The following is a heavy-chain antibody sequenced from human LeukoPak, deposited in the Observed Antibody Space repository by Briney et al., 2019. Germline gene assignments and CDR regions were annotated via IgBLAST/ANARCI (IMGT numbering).Heavy chain of an antibody. CDR3: ARDRCSSTSCYLVNNWFDP. D-gene: IGHD2-2*01. CDR1: GGTFSSYA. CDR2: IIPIFGIA. V-gene: IGHV1-69*04. Sequence: GASVKVSCKASGGTFSSYAISWVRQAPGQGLEWMGRIIPIFGIANYAQKFQGRVTITADKSTSTAYMELSSLRSEDTAVYYCARDRCSSTSCYLVNNWFDPWGQGTLVTVSS. J-gene: IGHJ5*02.